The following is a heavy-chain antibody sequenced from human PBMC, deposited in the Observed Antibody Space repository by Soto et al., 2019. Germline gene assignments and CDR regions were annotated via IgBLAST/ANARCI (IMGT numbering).Heavy chain of an antibody. CDR1: GFTFSGSA. Sequence: EVQLVESGGGLVQPGGSLKLSCAASGFTFSGSAMHWVRQASGKGLEWVGRIRSKANSYATAYAASVKGRFTISRDDSKNTAYLQMNSLKTEDTAVYYCTRLDSSSSWIPRTTKGGFDPWGQGTLVTVSS. J-gene: IGHJ5*02. CDR3: TRLDSSSSWIPRTTKGGFDP. V-gene: IGHV3-73*01. CDR2: IRSKANSYAT. D-gene: IGHD6-6*01.